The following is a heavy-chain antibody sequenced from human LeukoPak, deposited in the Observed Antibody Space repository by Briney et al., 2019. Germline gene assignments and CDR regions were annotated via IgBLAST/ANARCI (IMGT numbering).Heavy chain of an antibody. J-gene: IGHJ5*02. Sequence: SETLSLTCTVSGGSISSYYWSWMRQPAGKGLEWIGRIYSSGSTKYNPSLKSRVTMSVDTSKNQFSLKLSSVTAADTAVYYCARAAGQWLVHGFDPWGQGTLVTVSS. V-gene: IGHV4-4*07. D-gene: IGHD6-19*01. CDR3: ARAAGQWLVHGFDP. CDR2: IYSSGST. CDR1: GGSISSYY.